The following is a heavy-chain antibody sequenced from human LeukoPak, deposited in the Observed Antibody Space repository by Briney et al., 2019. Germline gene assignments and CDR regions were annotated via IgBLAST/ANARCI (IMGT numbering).Heavy chain of an antibody. CDR1: GGSISSSSYY. CDR3: ARDQPYYDFWSGYFRNRNWFDP. Sequence: ASETLYLTCTVSGGSISSSSYYWGWIRQPPGKGLEWIGSIYYSGSIYYNPSLKSRVTISVDTSKNQFSLKLSSVTAADTAVYYCARDQPYYDFWSGYFRNRNWFDPWGQGTLVTVSS. V-gene: IGHV4-39*07. D-gene: IGHD3-3*01. CDR2: IYYSGSI. J-gene: IGHJ5*02.